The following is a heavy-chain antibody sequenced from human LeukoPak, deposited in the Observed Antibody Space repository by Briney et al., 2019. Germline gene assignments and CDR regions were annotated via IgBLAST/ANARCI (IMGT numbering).Heavy chain of an antibody. V-gene: IGHV4-34*01. CDR3: ARGFYGDYFDY. D-gene: IGHD4-17*01. CDR2: INHSGST. Sequence: SETLSLTCAVYGGSFSGYYWSWIRQPPGKGLEWIGEINHSGSTNYNPSLKSRVTISVDTSKNQFSLKPSSVTAADTAVYYCARGFYGDYFDYWGQGTLVTVSS. J-gene: IGHJ4*02. CDR1: GGSFSGYY.